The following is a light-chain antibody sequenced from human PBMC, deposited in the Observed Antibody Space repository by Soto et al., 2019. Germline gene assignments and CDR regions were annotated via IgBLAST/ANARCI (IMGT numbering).Light chain of an antibody. V-gene: IGKV1-39*01. CDR2: AAS. CDR1: QRIRNY. CDR3: QQRYSTPRVT. J-gene: IGKJ1*01. Sequence: DIQMTQSPSSLSASVGERVTITCRASQRIRNYVNWYQQKPGKAPELLIYAASSLHSGVPSRFSGSGSGTDFTLTISSLQPEDFATYYCQQRYSTPRVTFGQGTTVEIE.